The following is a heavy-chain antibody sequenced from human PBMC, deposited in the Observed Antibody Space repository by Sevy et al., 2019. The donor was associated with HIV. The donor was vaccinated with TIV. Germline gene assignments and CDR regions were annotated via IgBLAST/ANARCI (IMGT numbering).Heavy chain of an antibody. CDR3: ARGQTPYYYDSSGYYYDMRLHFDY. Sequence: SETLSLTCTVSGGSISSGGYYWSWIRQHPGKGLEWIGYIYYCGSTYYNPSLKSRVTISVDTSKNQFSLKLSSVTAADTAVYYCARGQTPYYYDSSGYYYDMRLHFDYWGQGTLVTVSS. CDR1: GGSISSGGYY. V-gene: IGHV4-31*03. J-gene: IGHJ4*02. D-gene: IGHD3-22*01. CDR2: IYYCGST.